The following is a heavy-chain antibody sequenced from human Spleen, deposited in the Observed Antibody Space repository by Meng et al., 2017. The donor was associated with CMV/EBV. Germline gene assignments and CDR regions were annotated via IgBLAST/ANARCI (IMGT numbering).Heavy chain of an antibody. CDR2: ISWDGGST. V-gene: IGHV3-43D*03. J-gene: IGHJ6*02. CDR3: AKDSNYDYYYGMDV. D-gene: IGHD4/OR15-4a*01. Sequence: GESLKISCAASGFTFDDYAMHWVRQAPGKGLEWVSLISWDGGSTYYADSVKGRFTISRDNSKNSLYLQMSSLRAEDTALYYCAKDSNYDYYYGMDVWGQGTTVTVSS. CDR1: GFTFDDYA.